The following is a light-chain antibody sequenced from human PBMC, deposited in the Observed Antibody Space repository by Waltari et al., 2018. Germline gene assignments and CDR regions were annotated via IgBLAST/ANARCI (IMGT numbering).Light chain of an antibody. CDR3: QQSRRAPST. Sequence: EIVLTQSPGTLSLSQGETATLSCRASESITSTYLAWYQQKPAQAPRLLMYAASTGATGVPDRFSGSGSEADFTLTISGLEPDDFAVYFCQQSRRAPSTFGQGTRVEIK. J-gene: IGKJ1*01. V-gene: IGKV3-20*01. CDR1: ESITSTY. CDR2: AAS.